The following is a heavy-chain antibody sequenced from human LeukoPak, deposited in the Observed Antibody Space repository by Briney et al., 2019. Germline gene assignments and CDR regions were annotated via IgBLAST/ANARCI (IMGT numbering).Heavy chain of an antibody. Sequence: ASVKVSCKVSGYTLTELSMHWVRQAPGKGLEGMGDFDSEGGETLYAQKFQGGVTMTEDTSTDTAYMELSSLRSEDTAVYYCATADASVVRGVISGMDVWGKGTTVTVSS. J-gene: IGHJ6*04. CDR2: FDSEGGET. CDR3: ATADASVVRGVISGMDV. D-gene: IGHD3-10*01. CDR1: GYTLTELS. V-gene: IGHV1-24*01.